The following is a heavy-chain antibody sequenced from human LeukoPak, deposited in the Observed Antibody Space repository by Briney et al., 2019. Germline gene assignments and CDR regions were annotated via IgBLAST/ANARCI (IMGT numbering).Heavy chain of an antibody. CDR1: GFTFSSYW. J-gene: IGHJ4*02. CDR3: ARDINSSSWYATPSFDY. D-gene: IGHD6-13*01. V-gene: IGHV3-7*01. Sequence: PGGSLRLSCAASGFTFSSYWMSWVRQAPGKGLEWVANIKQDGSEKYYVDSVKGRFTISRDNAKNSLYLQMNSLRAEDTAVYYCARDINSSSWYATPSFDYWGQGTLVTVSS. CDR2: IKQDGSEK.